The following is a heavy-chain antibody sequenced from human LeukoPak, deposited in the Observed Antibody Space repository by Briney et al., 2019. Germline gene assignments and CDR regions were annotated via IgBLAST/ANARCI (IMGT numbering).Heavy chain of an antibody. D-gene: IGHD3-10*01. V-gene: IGHV3-33*01. CDR3: AGGSGSTVFDY. J-gene: IGHJ4*02. Sequence: PGGSLRLSCAASGFTFSSYGMHWVRQAPGKGLEWVAVIWYDGSNKYYADSVKGRFTISRDNSKNTLYLQMNSLRAEDTAVYYCAGGSGSTVFDYWGQGTLVTVSS. CDR2: IWYDGSNK. CDR1: GFTFSSYG.